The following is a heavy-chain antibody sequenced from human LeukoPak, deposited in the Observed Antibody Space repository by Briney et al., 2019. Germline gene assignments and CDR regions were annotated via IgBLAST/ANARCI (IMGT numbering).Heavy chain of an antibody. CDR2: VDPEDGET. J-gene: IGHJ4*02. CDR3: ARFRGLPY. Sequence: GASVKVSCKASGYTFTDYYMHWVQQAPGKGLEWMGRVDPEDGETIYAEKFQGRVTITADTSTDAVYMELSSLRSDDTAVYYCARFRGLPYWGQGTLVTVSS. D-gene: IGHD3-10*01. CDR1: GYTFTDYY. V-gene: IGHV1-69-2*01.